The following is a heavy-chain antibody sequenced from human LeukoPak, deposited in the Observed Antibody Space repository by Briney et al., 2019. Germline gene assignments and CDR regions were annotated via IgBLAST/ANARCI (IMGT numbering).Heavy chain of an antibody. D-gene: IGHD2-2*01. V-gene: IGHV1-18*01. Sequence: ASVKVSCKASGYTFTSYGISWVRQAPGQGLEWMGWISAYNGNTNYAQKLQGRVTMTTDTSTSTAYMELRSLRSDDTAVYYCARDERYCSSTSCPSLGYFQHWGQGTLVTVSS. CDR3: ARDERYCSSTSCPSLGYFQH. CDR2: ISAYNGNT. J-gene: IGHJ1*01. CDR1: GYTFTSYG.